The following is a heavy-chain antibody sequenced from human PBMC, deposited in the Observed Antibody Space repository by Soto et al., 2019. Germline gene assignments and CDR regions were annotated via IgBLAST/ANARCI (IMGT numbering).Heavy chain of an antibody. J-gene: IGHJ4*02. D-gene: IGHD3-9*01. CDR2: LSDIGVST. Sequence: LRLSCAASGFTFSNYAMSWVRQAPGKGLDCVSALSDIGVSTYYADSVKGRFTISRDNSKNTLYLDMNSLRAEDTAVYYCAKGLAGYPRCFDYWGQGTLVTVSS. CDR1: GFTFSNYA. CDR3: AKGLAGYPRCFDY. V-gene: IGHV3-23*01.